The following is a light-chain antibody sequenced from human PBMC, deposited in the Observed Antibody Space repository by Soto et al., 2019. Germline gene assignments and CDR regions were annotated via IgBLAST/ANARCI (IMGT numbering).Light chain of an antibody. Sequence: EIVLTQSPGTLSLSPGERVTLSCRASQSVTNNYLAWYQQKPGQTPRLLMYGASSRATGIPDRFSGSGSGTDFTLTISRLEPEDFAVYYCQQYGSSPRTFGQGTKLEIK. CDR1: QSVTNNY. CDR2: GAS. V-gene: IGKV3-20*01. J-gene: IGKJ2*01. CDR3: QQYGSSPRT.